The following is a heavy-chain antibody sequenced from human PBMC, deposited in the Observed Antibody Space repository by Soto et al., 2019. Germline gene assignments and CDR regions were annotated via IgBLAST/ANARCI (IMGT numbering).Heavy chain of an antibody. CDR3: ARGALCGGVSCPGGGNGFFDS. V-gene: IGHV4-34*01. CDR2: VNHRGNT. CDR1: GGSFSGYY. Sequence: PSETLSLTCAVYGGSFSGYYWSWIRQPPGKGLEWIGEVNHRGNTNYNPSLKTRVTISVDTSKNQFSLEVNSATAADTAVYYCARGALCGGVSCPGGGNGFFDSWGQGPRVTVSS. D-gene: IGHD2-21*01. J-gene: IGHJ4*02.